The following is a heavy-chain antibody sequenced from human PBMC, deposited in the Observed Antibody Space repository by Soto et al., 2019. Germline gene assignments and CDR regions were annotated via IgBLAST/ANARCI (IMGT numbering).Heavy chain of an antibody. Sequence: SETLSLTCTVSGGSVTRDSSFWSWIRQPPGKGLEWIGYVYYSGNTNYNPSLKSRVTISVDTSKNQFSLRLSAVTAADTAVYYCARDTDVETAMEDAFDIWGQGIQVTVS. CDR1: GGSVTRDSSF. CDR2: VYYSGNT. D-gene: IGHD5-18*01. V-gene: IGHV4-61*01. J-gene: IGHJ3*02. CDR3: ARDTDVETAMEDAFDI.